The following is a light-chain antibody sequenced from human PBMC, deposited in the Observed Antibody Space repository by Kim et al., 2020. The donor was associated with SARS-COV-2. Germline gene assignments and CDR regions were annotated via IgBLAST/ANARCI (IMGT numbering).Light chain of an antibody. V-gene: IGKV3-15*01. Sequence: EIVMTQSPDTLSVSPGERATLSCRASQSVSAKLAWYQQKPGQAPRLLIYGASTRATGIPARFSGSGSGTEFTLTISSLQSEDFAVYYCQQYNNWPPYTFGQGTKLEI. J-gene: IGKJ2*01. CDR2: GAS. CDR3: QQYNNWPPYT. CDR1: QSVSAK.